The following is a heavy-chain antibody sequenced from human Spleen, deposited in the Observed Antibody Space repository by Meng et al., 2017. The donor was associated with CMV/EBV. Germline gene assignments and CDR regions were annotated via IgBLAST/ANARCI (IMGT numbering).Heavy chain of an antibody. V-gene: IGHV4-61*01. D-gene: IGHD3-22*01. CDR2: IYYSGST. J-gene: IGHJ6*02. CDR3: ARDMWYYYDSSGYPEGMDV. CDR1: GGSVSSGSYY. Sequence: SETLSLTCTVSGGSVSSGSYYWSWIRQPPGKGLEWIGYIYYSGSTNYNPSLKSRVTISVDTSKNQISLKLSSVTAADTAVYYCARDMWYYYDSSGYPEGMDVWGQGTTVTVSS.